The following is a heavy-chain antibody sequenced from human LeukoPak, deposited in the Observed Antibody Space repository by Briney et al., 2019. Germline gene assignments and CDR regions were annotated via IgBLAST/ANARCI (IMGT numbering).Heavy chain of an antibody. CDR1: GFSLSTTGMR. V-gene: IGHV2-70*04. D-gene: IGHD2-15*01. CDR2: IDWDDDK. CDR3: ARTYCSAGSCYFLFDY. J-gene: IGHJ4*02. Sequence: SGPALSKPTQTLTLTCTFSGFSLSTTGMRVSWIRQTPGKALEWLARIDWDDDKFYSTSLRTRLTISTDTSDNQVVLTMTNMDPVDTATYYCARTYCSAGSCYFLFDYWGQGTLVTVSS.